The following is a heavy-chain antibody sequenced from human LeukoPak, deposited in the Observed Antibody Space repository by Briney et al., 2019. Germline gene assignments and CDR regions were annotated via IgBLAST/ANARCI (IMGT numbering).Heavy chain of an antibody. CDR1: GYTLTELS. J-gene: IGHJ4*02. CDR2: FDPEDGET. CDR3: ATSLRYYYDSSGYYGPFDY. V-gene: IGHV1-24*01. D-gene: IGHD3-22*01. Sequence: ASVKVSCKVSGYTLTELSMHWVRQAPGKGLEWMGGFDPEDGETIYAQKFQGRVTMTEDTSTDTAYMELSSLRSEDTAVYYCATSLRYYYDSSGYYGPFDYWGQGTLVTVSS.